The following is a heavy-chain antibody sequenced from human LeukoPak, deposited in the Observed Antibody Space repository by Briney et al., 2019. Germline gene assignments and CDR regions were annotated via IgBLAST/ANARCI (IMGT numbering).Heavy chain of an antibody. J-gene: IGHJ4*02. CDR2: ISIYNGDT. CDR1: GYTFTNFG. Sequence: ASVKVSCKASGYTFTNFGISWVRQAPGQGLEWMGWISIYNGDTNFAQKLQGRVTMTTDTSTTTAYMELRNLRSDDTAMYYCARDHSSSCQLLDYWGQGTLVTVSS. CDR3: ARDHSSSCQLLDY. D-gene: IGHD6-13*01. V-gene: IGHV1-18*01.